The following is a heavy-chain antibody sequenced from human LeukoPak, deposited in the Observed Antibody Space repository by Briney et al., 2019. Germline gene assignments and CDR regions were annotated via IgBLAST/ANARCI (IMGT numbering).Heavy chain of an antibody. V-gene: IGHV3-7*01. D-gene: IGHD6-13*01. Sequence: GGSLRLSCAASGFTFSSYWMRWVRQAPGKGLEWVANIKEDGSEKHYVDSVKGRFTISRDNAKNSLYLQSLYLQMNSLRAEDTAVYYCARAHYSSFDYWGQGTLVTVSS. CDR1: GFTFSSYW. CDR3: ARAHYSSFDY. CDR2: IKEDGSEK. J-gene: IGHJ4*02.